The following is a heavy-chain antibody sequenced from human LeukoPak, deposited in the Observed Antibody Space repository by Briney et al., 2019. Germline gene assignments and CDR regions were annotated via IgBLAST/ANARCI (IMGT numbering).Heavy chain of an antibody. CDR3: ARSDGYDSSGYYYFEAFDI. D-gene: IGHD3-22*01. CDR2: INPNSGGT. CDR1: GYTFTGYY. V-gene: IGHV1-2*02. Sequence: VASVKVSCKASGYTFTGYYMHWVRQAPGQGLEWMGWINPNSGGTNYAQKFQGRVTMTRDTSISTAYMELSRLRSDDTAVYYCARSDGYDSSGYYYFEAFDIWGQGTMVTVSS. J-gene: IGHJ3*02.